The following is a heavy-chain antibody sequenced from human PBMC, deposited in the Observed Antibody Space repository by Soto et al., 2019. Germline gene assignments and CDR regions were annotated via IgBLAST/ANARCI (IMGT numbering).Heavy chain of an antibody. CDR2: VIPILGMA. V-gene: IGHV1-69*02. CDR1: GGTFSSYS. Sequence: QVQLVQSGAEVKKPGSSVKVSCEASGGTFSSYSFSWVRQAPGQGLEWMGRVIPILGMANYAQKFQGRVTITADKPTGTFEREMRSLSPEDTAVFYLGGGGAEEVQVPVDRTNWSAPGAQGTRAT. J-gene: IGHJ5*02. CDR3: GGGGAEEVQVPVDRTNWSAP. D-gene: IGHD3-16*01.